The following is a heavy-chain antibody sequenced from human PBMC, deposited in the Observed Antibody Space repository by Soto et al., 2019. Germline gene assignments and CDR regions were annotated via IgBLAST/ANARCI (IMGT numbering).Heavy chain of an antibody. V-gene: IGHV4-30-4*01. CDR3: ARAPKGITMIVVENIPGEAIKNFDY. J-gene: IGHJ4*02. CDR1: GGSISSGDYY. D-gene: IGHD3-22*01. CDR2: IYYSGST. Sequence: PSETLSLTCTVSGGSISSGDYYWSWIRQPPGKGLEWIGYIYYSGSTYYNPSLKSRVTISVDTSKNQFSLKLSSVTAADTAVYYCARAPKGITMIVVENIPGEAIKNFDYWGQGTLVTVSS.